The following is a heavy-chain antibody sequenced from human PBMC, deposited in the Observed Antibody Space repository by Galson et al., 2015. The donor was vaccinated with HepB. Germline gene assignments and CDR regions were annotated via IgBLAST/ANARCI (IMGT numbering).Heavy chain of an antibody. J-gene: IGHJ4*02. CDR1: GFTFSSYA. D-gene: IGHD5-24*01. CDR2: ISFDGSNK. CDR3: ARVLKRGANAPFDY. Sequence: SLRLSCAASGFTFSSYAMHWVRQAPGKGLEWVAVISFDGSNKYYADSVKGRFTISRDNSKNTLYLQMNGLRAEDTAVYYCARVLKRGANAPFDYWGQGTLVTVSS. V-gene: IGHV3-30-3*01.